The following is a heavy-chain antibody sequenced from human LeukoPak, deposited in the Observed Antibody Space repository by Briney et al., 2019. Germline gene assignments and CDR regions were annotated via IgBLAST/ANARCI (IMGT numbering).Heavy chain of an antibody. J-gene: IGHJ4*02. CDR3: ARDRGYYYDSSGYLFDY. CDR2: ISAYNGNT. V-gene: IGHV1-18*01. Sequence: ASVKVSCKASGYTFTSYGISWVRQAPGQGLEWMGLISAYNGNTNYAQKLQGRVTMTTDTSTSTAYMELRSLRSDDTAVYYCARDRGYYYDSSGYLFDYWGQGTLVTVSS. CDR1: GYTFTSYG. D-gene: IGHD3-22*01.